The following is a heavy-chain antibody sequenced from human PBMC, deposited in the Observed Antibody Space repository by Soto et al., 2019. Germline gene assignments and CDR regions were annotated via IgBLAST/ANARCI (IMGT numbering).Heavy chain of an antibody. CDR3: AMNFYCISTSCNGYWFDP. Sequence: ASVKVSCKASGYTFTSYAMHWVRQAPGQRLEWMGWINAGNGNTKYSQKFQGRVTITRDTSASTAYMELSSLRSEDTAVYYCAMNFYCISTSCNGYWFDPWGQGTLVNVSS. J-gene: IGHJ5*02. D-gene: IGHD2-2*01. CDR2: INAGNGNT. CDR1: GYTFTSYA. V-gene: IGHV1-3*01.